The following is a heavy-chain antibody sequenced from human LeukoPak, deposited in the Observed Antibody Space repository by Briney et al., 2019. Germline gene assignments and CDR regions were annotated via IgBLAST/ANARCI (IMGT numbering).Heavy chain of an antibody. Sequence: GGSLRLSCKASGFAFTNAWMNWVRQAPGKGLEWVGRIKSKVDGGTTDYAAPAKGRFIFSRDDSENMLYLQMNSLKTEDTAVYYCITPLPYSAQGGQGTLVTVSS. V-gene: IGHV3-15*07. CDR1: GFAFTNAW. J-gene: IGHJ4*02. CDR2: IKSKVDGGTT. D-gene: IGHD2-21*01. CDR3: ITPLPYSAQ.